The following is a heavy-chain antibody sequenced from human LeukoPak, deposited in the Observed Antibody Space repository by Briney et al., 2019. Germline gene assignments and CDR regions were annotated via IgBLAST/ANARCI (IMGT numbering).Heavy chain of an antibody. Sequence: GGSLRLSCSASGFSFSSYEMNWVRQAPGKGLEWVSAISGSGGSTYYADSVKGRFTISRDNSKNTLYLQMNSLRAEDTAVYYCAKVQKRLRYFDWLLRPYDYWGQGTLVTVSS. CDR3: AKVQKRLRYFDWLLRPYDY. V-gene: IGHV3-23*01. J-gene: IGHJ4*02. D-gene: IGHD3-9*01. CDR1: GFSFSSYE. CDR2: ISGSGGST.